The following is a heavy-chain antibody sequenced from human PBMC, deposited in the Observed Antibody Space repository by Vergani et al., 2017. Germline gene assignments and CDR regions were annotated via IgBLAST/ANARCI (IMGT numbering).Heavy chain of an antibody. J-gene: IGHJ6*02. D-gene: IGHD3-16*01. Sequence: QVQLVQSGAEVKKPGSSVKVSCKASGGTFSSYAISWVRQAPGQGLEWMGRIIPIFGTANYAQKFQGRVTITADESTSTAYMELSSLRSEDTAVYYCARDFXGGKIYYYYYGIDVWGQGTTVTVSS. CDR1: GGTFSSYA. CDR3: ARDFXGGKIYYYYYGIDV. V-gene: IGHV1-69*13. CDR2: IIPIFGTA.